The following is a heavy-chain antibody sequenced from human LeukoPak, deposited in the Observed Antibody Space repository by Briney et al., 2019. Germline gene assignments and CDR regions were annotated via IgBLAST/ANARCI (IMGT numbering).Heavy chain of an antibody. CDR1: GFTFSSYA. D-gene: IGHD2-15*01. CDR3: SKELVVVAATGNCFEY. Sequence: GGSLRLSCAASGFTFSSYAMTWVRQAPGKGLEWVSSISSSGDSTYYADSVQGRFTISRDNSKNTVYLQMNSLRAEDSAVYYCSKELVVVAATGNCFEYWGQGTLVTVSS. J-gene: IGHJ4*02. V-gene: IGHV3-23*01. CDR2: ISSSGDST.